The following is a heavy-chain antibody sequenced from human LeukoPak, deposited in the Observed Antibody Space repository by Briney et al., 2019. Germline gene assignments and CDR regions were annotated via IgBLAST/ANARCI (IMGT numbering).Heavy chain of an antibody. Sequence: GGSLRLSCAASGFTFSSYAMSWVRQAPGGGLEWVSAISGSGGSAYYADSVKGRFTISTDNSKNTLYLQMNSLRAEDTAVYYCAKTAYYYDSSGRYWGQGTLVTVSS. V-gene: IGHV3-23*01. J-gene: IGHJ4*02. CDR2: ISGSGGSA. D-gene: IGHD3-22*01. CDR1: GFTFSSYA. CDR3: AKTAYYYDSSGRY.